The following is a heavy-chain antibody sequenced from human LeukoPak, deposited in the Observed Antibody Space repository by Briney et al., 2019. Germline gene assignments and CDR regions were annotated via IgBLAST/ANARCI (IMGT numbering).Heavy chain of an antibody. J-gene: IGHJ4*02. CDR1: GGSFSGYY. CDR2: INHSGST. V-gene: IGHV4-34*01. D-gene: IGHD6-13*01. Sequence: PSETLSLTCAVYGGSFSGYYWSRIRQPPGKGLEWIGEINHSGSTNYNPSLKSRVTISVDTSKNQFSLKLSSVTAADTAVYYCARRRSSAGTDYWGQGTLVTVSS. CDR3: ARRRSSAGTDY.